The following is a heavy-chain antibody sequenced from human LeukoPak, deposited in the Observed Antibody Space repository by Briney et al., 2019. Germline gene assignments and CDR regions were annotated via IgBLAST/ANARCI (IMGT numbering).Heavy chain of an antibody. CDR3: ARLGIYYDSSGSDPFDY. V-gene: IGHV5-51*01. CDR1: GYGFTSYW. Sequence: GESLKISCKGSGYGFTSYWIGWVRQMPGKGLEWMGIIYPGDSDTRYSPSFQGQVTISADKSISTAYLQWSSLKASDTAMYYCARLGIYYDSSGSDPFDYWGQGTLVTVFS. CDR2: IYPGDSDT. D-gene: IGHD3-22*01. J-gene: IGHJ4*02.